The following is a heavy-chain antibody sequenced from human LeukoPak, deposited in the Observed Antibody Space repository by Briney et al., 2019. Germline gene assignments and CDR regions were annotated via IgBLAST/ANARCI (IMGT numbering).Heavy chain of an antibody. CDR2: INWNGGST. D-gene: IGHD4-17*01. J-gene: IGHJ6*03. V-gene: IGHV3-20*04. Sequence: PGGSLRLSCAASGFTFDNYGMSWVRQAPGKGLEWVSGINWNGGSTGYADSVKGRFTISRDNSKNSLYLQMNSLRAEDTALYYCARRPEGPYGDSYYHYMHVWGKGTTVTVSS. CDR3: ARRPEGPYGDSYYHYMHV. CDR1: GFTFDNYG.